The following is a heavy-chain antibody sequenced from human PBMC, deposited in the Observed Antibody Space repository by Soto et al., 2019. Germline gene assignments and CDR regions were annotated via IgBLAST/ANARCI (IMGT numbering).Heavy chain of an antibody. Sequence: SETLSLTCTVSGGSISSGGYYWSWIRQHPGKGLEWIGYIYYSGSTYYNPSLKSRVTISVDTSKNQFSLKLSSVTAADTAVYYCARVPFGFYYYGMDVWGQGTTVTVSS. CDR1: GGSISSGGYY. CDR3: ARVPFGFYYYGMDV. J-gene: IGHJ6*02. CDR2: IYYSGST. D-gene: IGHD3-10*01. V-gene: IGHV4-31*03.